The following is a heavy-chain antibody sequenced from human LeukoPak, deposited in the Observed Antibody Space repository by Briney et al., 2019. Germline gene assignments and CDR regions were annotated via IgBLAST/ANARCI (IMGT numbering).Heavy chain of an antibody. Sequence: SETLSLTCSVSGGSSSSSNDYWGWVRQPPGKGLEWIGSLYYSGSTYNNPSLKGRVTISVDTSKKQSSLKVSSVTAADTAVYYCTRGTSIAAGANWGQGTLVTVSS. D-gene: IGHD6-13*01. CDR3: TRGTSIAAGAN. J-gene: IGHJ4*02. V-gene: IGHV4-39*07. CDR1: GGSSSSSNDY. CDR2: LYYSGST.